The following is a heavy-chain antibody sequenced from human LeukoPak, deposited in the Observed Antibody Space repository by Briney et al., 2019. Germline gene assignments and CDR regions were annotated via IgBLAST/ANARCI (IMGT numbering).Heavy chain of an antibody. V-gene: IGHV1-69*04. CDR1: GGTFSSSA. CDR3: ARDQGLTAPPPYGLDV. J-gene: IGHJ6*02. CDR2: IIPVLNIT. Sequence: SVNVSFKASGGTFSSSAITWVRQAPGQGLEWMGRIIPVLNITNYAQKFQGRVTITADTSTSTAYMELSSLRSEETAVYYCARDQGLTAPPPYGLDVWGQGTTVTVSS. D-gene: IGHD5-18*01.